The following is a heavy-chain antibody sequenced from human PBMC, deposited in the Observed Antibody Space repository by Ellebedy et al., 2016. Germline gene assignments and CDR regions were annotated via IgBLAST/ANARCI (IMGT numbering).Heavy chain of an antibody. CDR2: INHSGST. V-gene: IGHV4-34*01. J-gene: IGHJ6*02. Sequence: GSLRLXXAVYGGSFRGYYWSWIRQPPGKGLEWIGEINHSGSTNYNPSLKSRVTISVDTSKNQFSLKLSSVTAADTAVYYCARCGTYYDFWSGYPRPKYYYYYGMDVWGQGTTVTVSS. CDR1: GGSFRGYY. CDR3: ARCGTYYDFWSGYPRPKYYYYYGMDV. D-gene: IGHD3-3*01.